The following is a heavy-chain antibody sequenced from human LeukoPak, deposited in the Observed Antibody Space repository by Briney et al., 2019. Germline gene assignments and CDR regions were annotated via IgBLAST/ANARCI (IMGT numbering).Heavy chain of an antibody. V-gene: IGHV3-48*03. CDR1: GFTFSSYE. CDR3: AAQGFADTALY. J-gene: IGHJ4*02. D-gene: IGHD5-18*01. CDR2: ISSSGSTI. Sequence: GGSLRLSCAASGFTFSSYEMNWVRQAPGKGLEWVSYISSSGSTIYYADSVKGRFTISRDNAKNSLYLQMNSLRAEDTAVYYRAAQGFADTALYWGQGTLVTVSS.